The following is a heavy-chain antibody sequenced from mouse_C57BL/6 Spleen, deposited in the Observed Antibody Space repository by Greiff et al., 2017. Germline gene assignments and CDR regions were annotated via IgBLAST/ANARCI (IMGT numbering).Heavy chain of an antibody. D-gene: IGHD3-1*01. CDR3: ARGLSAIGD. J-gene: IGHJ4*01. CDR2: IDPSDSYT. V-gene: IGHV1-69*01. Sequence: QVHVKQPGAELVMPGASVKLSCKASGYTFTSYWMHWVKQRPGQGLEWIGEIDPSDSYTNYNQKFKGKSTLTVDKSSNTAYMQLSSLTSEDSAVYYSARGLSAIGDWGQGPSVTAAS. CDR1: GYTFTSYW.